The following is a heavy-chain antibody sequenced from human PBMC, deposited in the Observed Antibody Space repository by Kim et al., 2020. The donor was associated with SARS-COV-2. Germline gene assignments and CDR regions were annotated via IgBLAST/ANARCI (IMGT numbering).Heavy chain of an antibody. CDR3: ARGPFYGDPLS. V-gene: IGHV1-8*01. D-gene: IGHD4-17*01. Sequence: TGYAPKFQGRVTMTRNTSISTAYMELSSLRSEDTAVYYCARGPFYGDPLSWGQGTLVTVSS. J-gene: IGHJ5*02. CDR2: T.